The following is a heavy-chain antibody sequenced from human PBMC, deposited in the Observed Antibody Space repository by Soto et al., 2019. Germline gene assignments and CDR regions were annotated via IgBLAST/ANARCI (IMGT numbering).Heavy chain of an antibody. V-gene: IGHV3-23*01. Sequence: PGGSLRLSCAASGFTFSSFAMSWIRQAPGKGLEWVSGISGGGGSTYYADSVKGRFTISRDNSKNTLYLQMNSLRAEDTAVYYCAKGLQGSLNQRYYYYGMDVWGQGTTVTVSS. CDR1: GFTFSSFA. CDR2: ISGGGGST. J-gene: IGHJ6*02. D-gene: IGHD1-1*01. CDR3: AKGLQGSLNQRYYYYGMDV.